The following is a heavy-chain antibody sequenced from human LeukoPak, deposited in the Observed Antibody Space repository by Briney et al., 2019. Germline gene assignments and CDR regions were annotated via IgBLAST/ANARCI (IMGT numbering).Heavy chain of an antibody. CDR3: ARDVLVSDGVFDI. CDR1: GGTFSSYA. V-gene: IGHV1-69*05. Sequence: GSSVNVSCKASGGTFSSYAISWVRQAPGQGLEWMGRIIPIFGTANYAQKFQGRVTITTDESTSTAYMELSSLRSEDRAVYYCARDVLVSDGVFDIWGQGTMVTVSS. D-gene: IGHD5/OR15-5a*01. CDR2: IIPIFGTA. J-gene: IGHJ3*02.